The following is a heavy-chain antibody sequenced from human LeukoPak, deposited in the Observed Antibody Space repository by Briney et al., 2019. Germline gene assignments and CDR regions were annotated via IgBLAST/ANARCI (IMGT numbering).Heavy chain of an antibody. D-gene: IGHD3-16*02. CDR2: IRSKAYVGTT. V-gene: IGHV3-49*03. Sequence: PGGSLRLSCTAFGFTFGDYAMSWFREAPGKGREWVGFIRSKAYVGTTEYAASVKGRFTISRDDSKSIAYLQMNSLKTEDTAVYYCTRGDTFGGVIVTYGPFDYWGQGPVVTVSS. CDR1: GFTFGDYA. J-gene: IGHJ4*02. CDR3: TRGDTFGGVIVTYGPFDY.